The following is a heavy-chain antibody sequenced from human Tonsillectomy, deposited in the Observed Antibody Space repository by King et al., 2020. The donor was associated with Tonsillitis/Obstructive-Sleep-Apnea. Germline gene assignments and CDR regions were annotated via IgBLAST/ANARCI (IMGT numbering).Heavy chain of an antibody. D-gene: IGHD1-1*01. CDR2: IYYSGST. J-gene: IGHJ4*02. CDR3: AMVAEYCNYYFDS. Sequence: LQLQESGPGLVKPSETLSLTCTVPGGPISSSSYYWGWIRQPPGKGLEWIGSIYYSGSTYYNPSLKSRVTISVDTSKHQFSLKMSSETAADTAVHYCAMVAEYCNYYFDSWGQGTLVPVSS. CDR1: GGPISSSSYY. V-gene: IGHV4-39*01.